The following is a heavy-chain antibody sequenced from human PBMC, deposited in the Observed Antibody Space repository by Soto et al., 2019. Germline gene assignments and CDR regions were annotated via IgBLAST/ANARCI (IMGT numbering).Heavy chain of an antibody. CDR2: IYYSGST. CDR1: GGSISSYY. V-gene: IGHV4-59*01. J-gene: IGHJ6*03. CDR3: ARGPIQLLWFGESYYMDV. Sequence: SVTLSVTCPVAGGSISSYYWSWIRTPPGKGLEWIGYIYYSGSTNYNPSLKSRVTISVDTSKNQFSLKLSSVTAADTAVYYCARGPIQLLWFGESYYMDVWGKGTTVTVSS. D-gene: IGHD3-10*01.